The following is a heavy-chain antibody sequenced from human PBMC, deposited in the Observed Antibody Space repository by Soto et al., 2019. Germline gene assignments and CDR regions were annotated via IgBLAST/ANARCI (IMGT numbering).Heavy chain of an antibody. CDR2: IYYSGST. J-gene: IGHJ6*02. CDR1: GGSISSSSYY. D-gene: IGHD6-25*01. CDR3: ARRRFYPATAAMYYYYYYGMDV. Sequence: KPSETLSLTCTVSGGSISSSSYYWGWIRQPPGKGLEWIGSIYYSGSTYYNPSLKSRVTISVDTSKNQFSLKLSSVTAADTAVYYCARRRFYPATAAMYYYYYYGMDVWGQGTTVTVSS. V-gene: IGHV4-39*01.